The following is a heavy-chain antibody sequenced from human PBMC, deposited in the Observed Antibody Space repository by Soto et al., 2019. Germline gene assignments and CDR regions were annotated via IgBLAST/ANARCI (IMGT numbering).Heavy chain of an antibody. CDR1: GYTFTSYG. V-gene: IGHV1-18*01. CDR2: ISAYNGNT. CDR3: ARESAVAALDP. Sequence: QVQLVQSGAEVKKPGASVKVSCKASGYTFTSYGISWVRQAPGQGLEWMGWISAYNGNTNYAQKLQGRGTMTTDTSTSTGYMELSTLRSDDTAVYYCARESAVAALDPWGQGTLVTVSS. D-gene: IGHD6-19*01. J-gene: IGHJ5*02.